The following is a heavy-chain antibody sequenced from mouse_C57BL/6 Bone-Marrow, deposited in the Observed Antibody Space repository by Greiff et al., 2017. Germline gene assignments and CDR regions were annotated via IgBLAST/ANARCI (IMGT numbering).Heavy chain of an antibody. Sequence: EVQLQQSGTVLVRPGASVKMSCKTSGYTFTSYWMHWVKQRPGQGLEWIGAIYPGNSDTSYNQKFKGKAKLTAVTSASTAYMELSSLTYEDSAVYFCTRVTTVVAPGFDYWGQGTTLTVSS. CDR3: TRVTTVVAPGFDY. CDR2: IYPGNSDT. CDR1: GYTFTSYW. V-gene: IGHV1-5*01. J-gene: IGHJ2*01. D-gene: IGHD1-1*01.